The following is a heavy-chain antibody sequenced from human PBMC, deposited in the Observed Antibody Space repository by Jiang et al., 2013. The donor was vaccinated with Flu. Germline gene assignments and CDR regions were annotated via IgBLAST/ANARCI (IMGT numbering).Heavy chain of an antibody. CDR2: MNPNSGNT. J-gene: IGHJ4*02. V-gene: IGHV1-8*01. D-gene: IGHD3-10*01. CDR1: GYTFTSYD. Sequence: SGAEVKKPGASVKVSCKASGYTFTSYDINWVRQATGQGLEWMGWMNPNSGNTGYAQKFQGRVTMTRNTSISTAYMELSSLRSEDTAVYYCARGLGNYYGSGSYSDYWGQGTLVTVSS. CDR3: ARGLGNYYGSGSYSDY.